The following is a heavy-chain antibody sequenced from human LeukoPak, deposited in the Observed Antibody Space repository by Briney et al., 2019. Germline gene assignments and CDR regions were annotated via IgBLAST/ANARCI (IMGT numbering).Heavy chain of an antibody. CDR1: GGTFSSYA. Sequence: SVNVSCKASGGTFSSYAISWVGQAPGQEREWMGGTNPIFGTANYAQKFQGRVTITTDESTSTAYMELSSLRSEDTAVYYCARATPQQPDYYYYYMDVWGKGTAVTVPS. D-gene: IGHD6-13*01. CDR3: ARATPQQPDYYYYYMDV. J-gene: IGHJ6*03. CDR2: TNPIFGTA. V-gene: IGHV1-69*05.